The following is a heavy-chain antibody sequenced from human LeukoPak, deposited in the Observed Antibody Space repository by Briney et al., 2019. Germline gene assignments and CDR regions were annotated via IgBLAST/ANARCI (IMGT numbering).Heavy chain of an antibody. Sequence: PGGSLRLSCAASGLTFSSYAMHWVRQAPGKGLEWVAVISYDGSNKYYADSVKGRFTISRDNSKNTLYLQMNSLRAEDTAVYYCARDRGLKWLVYYFDYWGQGTLVTVSS. V-gene: IGHV3-30*04. J-gene: IGHJ4*02. CDR2: ISYDGSNK. CDR3: ARDRGLKWLVYYFDY. CDR1: GLTFSSYA. D-gene: IGHD6-19*01.